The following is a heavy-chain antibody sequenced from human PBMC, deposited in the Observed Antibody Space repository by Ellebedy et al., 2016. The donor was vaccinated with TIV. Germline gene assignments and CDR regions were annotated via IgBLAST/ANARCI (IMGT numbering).Heavy chain of an antibody. V-gene: IGHV4-59*01. J-gene: IGHJ4*02. CDR3: AAYYGGRFDY. CDR1: GGSISTFY. D-gene: IGHD4-23*01. Sequence: MPSETLSLTCNVSGGSISTFYWSWIRQPPGKGLEFISYIYYIGITNYNPSLESRVAISIDTSENQFSLRLSSVNAADTAVYYCAAYYGGRFDYWGQGTLVTVSS. CDR2: IYYIGIT.